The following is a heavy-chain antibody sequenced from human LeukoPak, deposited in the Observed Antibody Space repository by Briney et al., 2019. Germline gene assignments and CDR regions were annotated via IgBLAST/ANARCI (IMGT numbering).Heavy chain of an antibody. J-gene: IGHJ4*02. CDR2: ISGSGGST. V-gene: IGHV3-23*01. D-gene: IGHD6-13*01. CDR3: AKVRATAGTLDY. CDR1: GLIFPNYV. Sequence: GGSLRLSCAASGLIFPNYVMSWVRQAPGKGLEWVSAISGSGGSTYYADSVKGRFTISRDNSKNTLYLQMNSLRAEDTAVYYCAKVRATAGTLDYWGQGTLVTVSS.